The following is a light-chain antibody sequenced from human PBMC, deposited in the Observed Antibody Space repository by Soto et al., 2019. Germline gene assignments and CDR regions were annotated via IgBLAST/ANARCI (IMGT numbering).Light chain of an antibody. CDR3: CSYGGDRI. V-gene: IGLV2-23*02. CDR1: SSNVGGYNF. Sequence: QSALTQPASVSGSPGQSIAISCTGTSSNVGGYNFVSWYQQHPGKAPKLLIYEVNKRPSGVSYRFSGSKSDNTASLTISGLQAEDEADYYCCSYGGDRIFGGGTKVTVL. J-gene: IGLJ2*01. CDR2: EVN.